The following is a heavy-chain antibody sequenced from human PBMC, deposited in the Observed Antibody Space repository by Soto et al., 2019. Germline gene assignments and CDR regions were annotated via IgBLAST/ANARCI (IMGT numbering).Heavy chain of an antibody. J-gene: IGHJ6*02. V-gene: IGHV3-21*01. Sequence: GGSLRLSCAASGFTFSSYSMNWVRQAPGKGLEWVSSISSSSSYIYYADSVKGRFTISRDNAKNSLYLQMNSLRAEDTAVYYCARVSDRRDTIFGVVIYYYYGMDVWGQGTTVTVSS. CDR1: GFTFSSYS. CDR3: ARVSDRRDTIFGVVIYYYYGMDV. D-gene: IGHD3-3*01. CDR2: ISSSSSYI.